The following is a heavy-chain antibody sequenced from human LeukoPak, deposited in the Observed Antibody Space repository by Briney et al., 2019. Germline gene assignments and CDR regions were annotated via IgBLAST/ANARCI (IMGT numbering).Heavy chain of an antibody. D-gene: IGHD1-26*01. CDR3: ARPLGVGATYDAFDI. Sequence: ASVKVSCKASGYTFTSYYMHWVRQAPGQGLEWMGIINPSGGSTSYAQKFQGRVTMTRDTSTSTVYMGLSSLRSEDTAVYYCARPLGVGATYDAFDIWGQGTMVTVSS. V-gene: IGHV1-46*01. J-gene: IGHJ3*02. CDR2: INPSGGST. CDR1: GYTFTSYY.